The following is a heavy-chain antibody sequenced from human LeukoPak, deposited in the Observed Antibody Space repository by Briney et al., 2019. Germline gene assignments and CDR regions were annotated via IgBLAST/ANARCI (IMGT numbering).Heavy chain of an antibody. CDR3: ARDHSGAGYNDFDC. V-gene: IGHV3-7*04. J-gene: IGHJ4*02. Sequence: GGSLRLSYAASGFTLSSYWMTWVRQAPGKGLEWVANIKQDGSEKYYVDSGKGRFTISRDNAKNPLFLQMNSLRADDSAVYYCARDHSGAGYNDFDCWGQGTLVSVSS. D-gene: IGHD5-24*01. CDR1: GFTLSSYW. CDR2: IKQDGSEK.